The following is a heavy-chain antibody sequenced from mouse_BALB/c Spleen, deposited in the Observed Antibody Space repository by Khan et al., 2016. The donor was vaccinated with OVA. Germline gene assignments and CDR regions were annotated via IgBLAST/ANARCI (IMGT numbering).Heavy chain of an antibody. J-gene: IGHJ4*01. CDR1: GYTFTSYD. V-gene: IGHV1-85*01. CDR3: ARRRGSMDY. Sequence: QVRLQQSGAEVVKSGASVKLSCKASGYTFTSYDLNWVRQRPEQGLEWIGWIFPGDGTTKYNEKFKGKATLTTDKSSSTAYIQLSRLTSDDSAVYFCARRRGSMDYWGQGTSVTVSS. CDR2: IFPGDGTT.